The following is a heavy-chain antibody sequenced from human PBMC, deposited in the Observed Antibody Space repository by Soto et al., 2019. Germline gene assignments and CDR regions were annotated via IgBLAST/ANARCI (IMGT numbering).Heavy chain of an antibody. D-gene: IGHD2-15*01. CDR2: IIPIFGTA. J-gene: IGHJ6*02. V-gene: IGHV1-69*13. CDR1: GGTFSSYA. Sequence: SVKGSCKASGGTFSSYAISWVRQAPGQVRECRGGIIPIFGTANYAQKFQGRVTITADESTSTAYMELISLRSEDTAVYYCARGREDAWSGGSCYPPVKYGMDVWGQGTTVTVSS. CDR3: ARGREDAWSGGSCYPPVKYGMDV.